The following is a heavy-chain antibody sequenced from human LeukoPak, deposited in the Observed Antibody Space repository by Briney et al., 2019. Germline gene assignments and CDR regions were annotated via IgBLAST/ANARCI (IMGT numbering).Heavy chain of an antibody. Sequence: SETLSLTCAVYGGSFSGYYWSWIRQPPGKGLEWIGEINHSGSTNYNPSLKSRVTISVDTSKNQFSLKLSSVTAADTAVYYCARALNRNDAFDIWGQGTMVTVSS. CDR3: ARALNRNDAFDI. V-gene: IGHV4-34*01. CDR2: INHSGST. D-gene: IGHD1-14*01. CDR1: GGSFSGYY. J-gene: IGHJ3*02.